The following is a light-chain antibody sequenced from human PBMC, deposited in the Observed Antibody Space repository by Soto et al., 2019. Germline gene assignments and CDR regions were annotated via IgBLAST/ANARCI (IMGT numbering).Light chain of an antibody. Sequence: EILMTQSPATLSVSPGERATLSCRASQSVRSDLAWYQQKPGQAPRLLIYGASTRATDIPARFSGSGSGAEFTLTISSLQSEDFGTYYCQHTTDFTFGQGTKVDIK. CDR1: QSVRSD. CDR2: GAS. V-gene: IGKV3-15*01. J-gene: IGKJ2*01. CDR3: QHTTDFT.